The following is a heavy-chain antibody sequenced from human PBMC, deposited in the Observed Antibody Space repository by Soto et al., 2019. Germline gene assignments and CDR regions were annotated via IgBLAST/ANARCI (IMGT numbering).Heavy chain of an antibody. V-gene: IGHV1-18*01. J-gene: IGHJ6*03. Sequence: GAPVKGSCQASWLTFYRYCISWVGQAPGQRAEGVGWISAYNGNTNYAQKLQGRVTMTTDTSTSTAYMELRSLRSDDTAVYYCARVGFDCSGGSCYPYYYYYMDVWGKGTTVTVSS. CDR2: ISAYNGNT. CDR3: ARVGFDCSGGSCYPYYYYYMDV. D-gene: IGHD2-15*01. CDR1: WLTFYRYC.